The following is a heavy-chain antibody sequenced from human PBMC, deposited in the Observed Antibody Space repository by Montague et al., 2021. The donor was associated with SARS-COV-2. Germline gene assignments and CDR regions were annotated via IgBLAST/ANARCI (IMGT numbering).Heavy chain of an antibody. CDR3: AHRRGLLLSDAFNI. V-gene: IGHV2-5*02. D-gene: IGHD1-26*01. CDR2: IYWDDDK. J-gene: IGHJ3*02. Sequence: PALVKTTQTLTLTCTFSGFSLSTSGMGVGWIRQPPGKALEWLALIYWDDDKRYSPSLKSRLTITKDTSKNQVVLTMTNMDPVDTATYYCAHRRGLLLSDAFNIWGQGTMVTVSS. CDR1: GFSLSTSGMG.